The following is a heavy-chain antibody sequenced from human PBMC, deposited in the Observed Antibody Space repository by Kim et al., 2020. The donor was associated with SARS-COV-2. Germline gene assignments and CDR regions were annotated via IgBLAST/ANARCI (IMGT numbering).Heavy chain of an antibody. J-gene: IGHJ6*02. CDR1: GYTFTGYY. CDR3: ARDYGDDFWSGTPYYYYGMDV. Sequence: ASVKVSCKASGYTFTGYYMHWVRQAPGQGLEWMGWINPNSGGTNYAQKFQGRVTMTRDTSISTAYMELSRLRSDDTAVYYCARDYGDDFWSGTPYYYYGMDVWGQGTTVTVSS. CDR2: INPNSGGT. D-gene: IGHD3-3*01. V-gene: IGHV1-2*02.